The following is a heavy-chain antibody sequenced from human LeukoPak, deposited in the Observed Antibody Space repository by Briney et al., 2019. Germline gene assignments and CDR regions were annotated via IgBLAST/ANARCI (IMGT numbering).Heavy chain of an antibody. J-gene: IGHJ4*02. CDR2: IYYSGST. Sequence: SETLSLTCAVYGGSFSGYYWSWIRQPPGKGLEWIGYIYYSGSTNYNPSLKSRVTISVDTSKNQFSLKLSSVTAADTAVYYCARGGDYDILTGFNYWGQGTLVTVSS. D-gene: IGHD3-9*01. CDR1: GGSFSGYY. CDR3: ARGGDYDILTGFNY. V-gene: IGHV4-59*01.